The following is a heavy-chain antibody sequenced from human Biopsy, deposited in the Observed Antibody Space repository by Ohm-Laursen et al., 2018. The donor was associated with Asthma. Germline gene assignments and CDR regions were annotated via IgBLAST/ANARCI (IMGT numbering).Heavy chain of an antibody. CDR3: VRHQYSSSWSTFDY. Sequence: SETLSLTCTVSGGSITSSSYYWGWIRQPPGKGMEWIGSMYHSGSPYYHPSLKSRATISVDTSKSQLSLKMSSVTAADTAVYFCVRHQYSSSWSTFDYWGQGALVTVS. D-gene: IGHD3-22*01. V-gene: IGHV4-39*01. J-gene: IGHJ4*02. CDR1: GGSITSSSYY. CDR2: MYHSGSP.